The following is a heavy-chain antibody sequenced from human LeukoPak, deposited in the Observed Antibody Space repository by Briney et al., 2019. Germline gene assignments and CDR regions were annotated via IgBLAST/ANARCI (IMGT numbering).Heavy chain of an antibody. CDR1: GLTFSNYW. J-gene: IGHJ3*02. CDR3: AKVPLGYCSSTSCYFNDAFDI. V-gene: IGHV3-74*01. D-gene: IGHD2-2*01. CDR2: ISNDGTST. Sequence: GGSLRLSCAVSGLTFSNYWMHWVRQAPGKGLVWVSRISNDGTSTSYADSVKGRFTISRDNSKNTLYLQMNSLRAEDTAVYYCAKVPLGYCSSTSCYFNDAFDIWDQGTMVTVSS.